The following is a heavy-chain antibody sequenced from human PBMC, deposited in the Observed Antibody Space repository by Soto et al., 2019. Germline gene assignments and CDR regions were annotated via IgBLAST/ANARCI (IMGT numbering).Heavy chain of an antibody. CDR3: ARAPAYCGCDCHVHGMDV. Sequence: PAETLSLTCAVYGVSFNSYFRNWIRQPPGKRLEWIGEATPYGRSNYNPSLKSRVTISKDTSKNQFSLKLSSVTAADTAVYYCARAPAYCGCDCHVHGMDVWGQGTRVTVSS. CDR2: ATPYGRS. CDR1: GVSFNSYF. J-gene: IGHJ6*02. V-gene: IGHV4-34*01. D-gene: IGHD2-21*02.